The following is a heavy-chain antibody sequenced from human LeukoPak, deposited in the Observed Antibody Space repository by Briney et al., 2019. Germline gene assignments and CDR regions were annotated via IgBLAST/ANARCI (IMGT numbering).Heavy chain of an antibody. CDR2: ISSSGSTI. Sequence: GSLRLSCAASGFTFSDYYMSWIRQAPGKGLEWVSYISSSGSTIYYADSVKGRFTISRDNAKNSLYLQMNSLRAEDTALYYCARLSAMVRGPEDIFYFEYWGLGTLVTVSS. J-gene: IGHJ4*02. CDR1: GFTFSDYY. CDR3: ARLSAMVRGPEDIFYFEY. V-gene: IGHV3-11*04. D-gene: IGHD3-10*01.